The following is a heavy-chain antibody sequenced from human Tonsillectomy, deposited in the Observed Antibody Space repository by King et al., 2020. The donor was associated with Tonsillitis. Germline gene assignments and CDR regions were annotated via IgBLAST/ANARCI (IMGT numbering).Heavy chain of an antibody. CDR3: ARLSDSSGYGY. D-gene: IGHD3-22*01. CDR2: IYYSGST. J-gene: IGHJ4*02. Sequence: VQLQESGPGLVKPSQTLSLTCAVPGGSISSGGNSWSWIRQPPGKGLEWIGYIYYSGSTYYNPSLKRRVTISVDTSKNKFSLKLSSVTAADTAVYYCARLSDSSGYGYWGQGTLVTVSS. CDR1: GGSISSGGNS. V-gene: IGHV4-30-4*07.